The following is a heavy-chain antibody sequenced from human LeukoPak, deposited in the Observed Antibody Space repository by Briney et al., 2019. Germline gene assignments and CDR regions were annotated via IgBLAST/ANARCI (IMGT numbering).Heavy chain of an antibody. CDR3: AQSYSVSLGPESYYYFDVYV. CDR2: TYYRSKWYY. D-gene: IGHD3-16*01. V-gene: IGHV6-1*01. CDR1: GDSVSSNSAA. Sequence: SQTLSLTCAISGDSVSSNSAAWNWIRQSPSRGLEWLGRTYYRSKWYYDYATSVKGRITINLDTSKNQFSLQLSSVTSEDTAVYYCAQSYSVSLGPESYYYFDVYVWGKGTTITVSS. J-gene: IGHJ6*03.